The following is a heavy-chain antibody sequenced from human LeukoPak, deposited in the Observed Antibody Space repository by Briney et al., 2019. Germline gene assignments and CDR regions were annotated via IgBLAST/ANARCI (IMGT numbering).Heavy chain of an antibody. CDR1: GFSVSSAW. V-gene: IGHV3-7*01. J-gene: IGHJ6*02. CDR2: INKDGSEE. CDR3: ARDLRSNTFSDYYGVDV. Sequence: GGSLRLSCAASGFSVSSAWMRWVRQSPGKGLEWVASINKDGSEEYYVDSVRGRFTISRDNGKNSLNLQMNSLRVEDTAVYYCARDLRSNTFSDYYGVDVWGQGTTVIVSS. D-gene: IGHD2-15*01.